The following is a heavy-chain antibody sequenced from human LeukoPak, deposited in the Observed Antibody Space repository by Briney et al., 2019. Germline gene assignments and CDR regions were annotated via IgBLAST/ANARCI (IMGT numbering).Heavy chain of an antibody. D-gene: IGHD1-14*01. V-gene: IGHV1-2*02. CDR2: INPNSGGT. J-gene: IGHJ6*03. CDR3: ARGVAGVYFYYYMDV. CDR1: GYTFTGYY. Sequence: VASVKVSCKASGYTFTGYYMHWVRQAPGQGLEWMGWINPNSGGTNYAQKFQGTVTMTRDTSISTAYMELSSLRSDDTAVYYCARGVAGVYFYYYMDVWGKGTTVTVSS.